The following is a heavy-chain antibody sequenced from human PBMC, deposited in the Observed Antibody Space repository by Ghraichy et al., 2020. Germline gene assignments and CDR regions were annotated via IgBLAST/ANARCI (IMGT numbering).Heavy chain of an antibody. CDR2: MFYSGTT. CDR3: ARRNRRFDP. Sequence: SETLSLTCTVSGSSVRSSYYYWGWIRQPPGKGLEWIGTMFYSGTTYSNPSLERRVTLSMDTSKNQFSLRMRSVTASDTAVYYCARRNRRFDPWGQGALVTVSS. CDR1: GSSVRSSYYY. V-gene: IGHV4-39*01. J-gene: IGHJ5*02. D-gene: IGHD2/OR15-2a*01.